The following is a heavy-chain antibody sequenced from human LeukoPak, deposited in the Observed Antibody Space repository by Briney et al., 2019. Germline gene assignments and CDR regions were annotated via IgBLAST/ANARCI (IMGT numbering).Heavy chain of an antibody. V-gene: IGHV3-11*01. Sequence: PGGSLSLSCAAYGFTFSDNYMSWIRPAPGKGLEWVSYTRSSGSTIYYADSVKGRFTISRDNAKNSLYLKMNCLRAEDTAVYYCARGDYYYMDVWGKGTTVTVSS. CDR1: GFTFSDNY. CDR2: TRSSGSTI. CDR3: ARGDYYYMDV. J-gene: IGHJ6*03.